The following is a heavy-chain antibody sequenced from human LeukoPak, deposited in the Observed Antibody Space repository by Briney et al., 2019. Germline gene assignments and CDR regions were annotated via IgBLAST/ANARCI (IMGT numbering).Heavy chain of an antibody. J-gene: IGHJ4*02. CDR3: ARDWRSRVSYFDY. CDR2: ISAYNGNT. CDR1: GYTFTSYG. Sequence: ASVKVSCKASGYTFTSYGISWVRQAPGQGLEWMGWISAYNGNTNYAQKLQGRVTMTTDTSTSTACMEVRSLRSDDTAMYYCARDWRSRVSYFDYWGQGTLVTVSS. D-gene: IGHD3-3*01. V-gene: IGHV1-18*01.